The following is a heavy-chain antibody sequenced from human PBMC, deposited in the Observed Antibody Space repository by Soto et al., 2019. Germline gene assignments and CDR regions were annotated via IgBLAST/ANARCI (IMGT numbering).Heavy chain of an antibody. CDR1: GYTFTSYY. V-gene: IGHV1-46*01. D-gene: IGHD3-22*01. CDR2: INPSGGST. J-gene: IGHJ4*02. Sequence: ASVKVSCKASGYTFTSYYMHWVRQAPGQGLEWMGIINPSGGSTSYAQKFQGRVTMTRDTSTSTVYMELSSLRSEDTAVYYCARDRTNYYDSSGYISPLYYFDYWGQGTLVTVSS. CDR3: ARDRTNYYDSSGYISPLYYFDY.